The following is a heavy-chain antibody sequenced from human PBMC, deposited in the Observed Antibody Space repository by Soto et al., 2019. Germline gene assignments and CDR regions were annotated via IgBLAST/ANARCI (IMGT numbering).Heavy chain of an antibody. CDR3: ASPIPSYGYSQHFGY. D-gene: IGHD3-16*01. Sequence: PGGSLRLSCAASGFTFSSYGMHWVRQAPCKGLEWVAVISYDGSNKYYADSVKGRFTISRDNSKNTLYLQMNSLRAEDTAVYYCASPIPSYGYSQHFGYWGQGTLVTVYS. V-gene: IGHV3-30*03. J-gene: IGHJ4*02. CDR1: GFTFSSYG. CDR2: ISYDGSNK.